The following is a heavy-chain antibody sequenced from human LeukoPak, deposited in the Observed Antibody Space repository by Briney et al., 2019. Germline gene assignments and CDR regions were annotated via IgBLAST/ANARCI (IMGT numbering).Heavy chain of an antibody. D-gene: IGHD3-9*01. CDR2: ISSSGSTI. V-gene: IGHV3-11*04. Sequence: GGSLRLSCAASGFTFSDYYMSWIRQAPGKGLEWVSYISSSGSTIYYADSVKGRFTISRDNAKNTLYLQMNSLRGEDTAVYYCARSTTGYFDWFSQWYWGQGTLATVSS. CDR3: ARSTTGYFDWFSQWY. CDR1: GFTFSDYY. J-gene: IGHJ4*02.